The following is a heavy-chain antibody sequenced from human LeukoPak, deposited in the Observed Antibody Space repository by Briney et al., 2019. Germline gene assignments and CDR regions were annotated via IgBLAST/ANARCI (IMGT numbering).Heavy chain of an antibody. V-gene: IGHV1-46*01. D-gene: IGHD1-26*01. CDR1: GYHFSSYR. Sequence: ASVKVSCKASGYHFSSYRVNWLRQAPGQGLEWMGIINPSGGSTSYAQKFQGRVTMTRDTSTSTVYMELSSLRSEDTAVYYCARDSAYSGSPFDYWGQGTLVTVSS. CDR3: ARDSAYSGSPFDY. J-gene: IGHJ4*02. CDR2: INPSGGST.